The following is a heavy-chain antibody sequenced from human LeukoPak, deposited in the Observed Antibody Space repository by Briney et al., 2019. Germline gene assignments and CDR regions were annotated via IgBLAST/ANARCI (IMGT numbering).Heavy chain of an antibody. J-gene: IGHJ3*02. CDR3: AKDRPSSPYAFDI. CDR2: INPNSGGT. V-gene: IGHV1-2*02. CDR1: GYTFSGYY. D-gene: IGHD6-19*01. Sequence: ASVKVSCKASGYTFSGYYLHWVRQAPGQGLEWMGWINPNSGGTNSAQKFQGRVTMTRDTSISTAYMELSRLRSDDTAVYYCAKDRPSSPYAFDIWGQGTMITVSS.